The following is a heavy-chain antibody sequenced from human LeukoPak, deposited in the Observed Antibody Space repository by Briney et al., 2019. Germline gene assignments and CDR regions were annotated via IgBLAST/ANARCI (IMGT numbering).Heavy chain of an antibody. CDR1: GGSFSGYY. J-gene: IGHJ2*01. D-gene: IGHD6-6*01. CDR2: INHSGST. CDR3: ARGQTEIAARPWWYFDL. Sequence: SETLSLTCAVYGGSFSGYYWSWIRQPPGKGLEWIGEINHSGSTNYNPSLKSRGTISVDTSKNQFSLKLSSVTAADTAVYYCARGQTEIAARPWWYFDLWGRGTLVTVSS. V-gene: IGHV4-34*01.